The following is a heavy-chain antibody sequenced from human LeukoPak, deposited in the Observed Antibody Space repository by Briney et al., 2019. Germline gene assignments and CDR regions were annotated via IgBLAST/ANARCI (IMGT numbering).Heavy chain of an antibody. CDR3: ARGGPALFDY. CDR2: IYTSGST. J-gene: IGHJ4*02. CDR1: GGSISSGSYY. Sequence: PSETLSLTCTVSGGSISSGSYYWRWIRQPAGKGLEWIGRIYTSGSTNYNPSLKSRVTISVDTSKNQFSLRLSSVTAADTAVYYCARGGPALFDYWGQGTLVTVSS. V-gene: IGHV4-61*02. D-gene: IGHD6-25*01.